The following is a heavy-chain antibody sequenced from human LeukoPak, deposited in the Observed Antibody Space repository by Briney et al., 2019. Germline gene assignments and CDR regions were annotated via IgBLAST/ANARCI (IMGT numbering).Heavy chain of an antibody. CDR3: ARTFKSYYYDSSGYLDAFDI. Sequence: RPSETLSLXCTVSGGSISSSSYYWGWIRQPPGKGLEWIGSIYYSGITYYNPSLKSRVTISVDTSKNQFSLKLSSVTAADTAVYYCARTFKSYYYDSSGYLDAFDIWGQGTMVTVSS. CDR1: GGSISSSSYY. V-gene: IGHV4-39*01. CDR2: IYYSGIT. D-gene: IGHD3-22*01. J-gene: IGHJ3*02.